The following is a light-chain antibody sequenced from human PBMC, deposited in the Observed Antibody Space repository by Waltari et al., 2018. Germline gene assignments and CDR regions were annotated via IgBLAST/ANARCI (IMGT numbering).Light chain of an antibody. J-gene: IGLJ2*01. V-gene: IGLV1-44*01. CDR3: ATWDDSLKGVI. Sequence: QSVLTQPPSASATPGQSVTISCSGGSSNIGASTVSWYQHVPGTAPKLLIYSNSLRPSGVPGRFSGAKSGISASLAISDLQSEDEADYYCATWDDSLKGVIFGGGSKLTVL. CDR2: SNS. CDR1: SSNIGAST.